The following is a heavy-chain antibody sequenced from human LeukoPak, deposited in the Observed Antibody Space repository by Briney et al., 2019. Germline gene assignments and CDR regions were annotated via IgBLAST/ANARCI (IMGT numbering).Heavy chain of an antibody. J-gene: IGHJ3*02. Sequence: GGSLRLSCAASGFTVSTNYMSWVRQAPGKGLEWVSIIYSGGSTYYADSVRGRFTISRDISQNTVYLQMNSLRAEDTAVYYCARDLGYSAYATVRGNDVEIWGQGTMVTVSS. CDR1: GFTVSTNY. CDR3: ARDLGYSAYATVRGNDVEI. CDR2: IYSGGST. D-gene: IGHD5-12*01. V-gene: IGHV3-66*01.